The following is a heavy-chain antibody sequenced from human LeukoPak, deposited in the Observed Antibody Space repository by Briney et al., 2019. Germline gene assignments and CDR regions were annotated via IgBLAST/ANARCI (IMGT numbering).Heavy chain of an antibody. J-gene: IGHJ4*02. Sequence: PSETLSLTCTVSGGSITSNYWSWVRQPPGKGLEWIGYIYFSGRTNYNPSLKSRVTISVDTSKKEFSLKLSSVTAADTAVYYCARDEYSSSWNYFDYWGQGILVTVSS. CDR3: ARDEYSSSWNYFDY. CDR1: GGSITSNY. V-gene: IGHV4-59*12. D-gene: IGHD6-13*01. CDR2: IYFSGRT.